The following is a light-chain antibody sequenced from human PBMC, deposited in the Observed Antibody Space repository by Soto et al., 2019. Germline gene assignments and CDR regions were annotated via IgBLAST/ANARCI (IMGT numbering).Light chain of an antibody. CDR3: SSYTSSSTFVI. J-gene: IGLJ2*01. V-gene: IGLV2-14*03. CDR2: DVS. Sequence: QSALTQPASVSGSPGQSITISCTGTSSDVGGYNYVSWYQEHPGKATKLMIFDVSNRPSGVSNRFSGSKSGNTASLTISGLQAEDGADYYCSSYTSSSTFVIFGGGTKLTVL. CDR1: SSDVGGYNY.